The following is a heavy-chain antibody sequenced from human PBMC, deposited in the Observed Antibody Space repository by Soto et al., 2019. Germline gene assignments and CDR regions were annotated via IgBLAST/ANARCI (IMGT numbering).Heavy chain of an antibody. J-gene: IGHJ4*02. CDR3: AKDRVAGGNWYGLLDY. V-gene: IGHV3-23*01. D-gene: IGHD6-13*01. Sequence: PGGSLRLSCAASGFIFSNFAMSWVRQAPGKGLEWVSGISGGGGDTYYKDSVKGRFTISRDNSQNTLLLQMDSLRADDTATYYCAKDRVAGGNWYGLLDYWGQGILVTVSS. CDR1: GFIFSNFA. CDR2: ISGGGGDT.